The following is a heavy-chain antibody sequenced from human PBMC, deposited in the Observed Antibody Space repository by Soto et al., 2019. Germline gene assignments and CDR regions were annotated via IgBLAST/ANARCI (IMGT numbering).Heavy chain of an antibody. J-gene: IGHJ5*02. CDR3: AKDQGPAAREDWFDP. CDR1: GFTFSSYA. CDR2: ISGSGGST. D-gene: IGHD2-2*01. V-gene: IGHV3-23*01. Sequence: RGSLRLSCAASGFTFSSYAMSWVRQAPGKGLEWVSAISGSGGSTYYADSVKGRFTISRDNSKNTLYLQMNSLRAEDTAVYYCAKDQGPAAREDWFDPWGQGTLVTVSS.